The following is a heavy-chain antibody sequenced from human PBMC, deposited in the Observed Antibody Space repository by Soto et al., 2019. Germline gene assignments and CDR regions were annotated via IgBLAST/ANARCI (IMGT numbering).Heavy chain of an antibody. D-gene: IGHD6-13*01. V-gene: IGHV3-7*04. CDR2: INQGGTEK. Sequence: VQLVESGGGLVQPGGSLRLSCAASRFTYSNYWLNWVRQAPGKGLEWVATINQGGTEKYYVDSVKGRLTISRDNAKNQLDLLMNSLRAEDTAVYYCARERGLSSYWEGFDYWGQGTLVTVSS. CDR3: ARERGLSSYWEGFDY. J-gene: IGHJ4*02. CDR1: RFTYSNYW.